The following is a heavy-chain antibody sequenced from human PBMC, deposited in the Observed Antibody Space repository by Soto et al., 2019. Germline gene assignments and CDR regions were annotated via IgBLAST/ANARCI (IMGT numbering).Heavy chain of an antibody. CDR1: GFTFSSYA. D-gene: IGHD3-10*01. J-gene: IGHJ6*02. V-gene: IGHV3-23*01. Sequence: GGSLRLSCAASGFTFSSYAMSWVRQAPGKGLEWVSAISGSGGSTYYADSVKGRFTISRDNSKNTLYLQMNSLRAEDTAVYYCAKVQYYYGSGSYGGMDVWGQGTTVTVSS. CDR3: AKVQYYYGSGSYGGMDV. CDR2: ISGSGGST.